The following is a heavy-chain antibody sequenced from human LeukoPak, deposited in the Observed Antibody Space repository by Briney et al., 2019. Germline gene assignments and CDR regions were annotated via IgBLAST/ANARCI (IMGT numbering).Heavy chain of an antibody. D-gene: IGHD3-9*01. J-gene: IGHJ4*02. CDR1: GFTFDDYA. V-gene: IGHV3-9*03. CDR3: AKDKDYDILTGALDY. CDR2: ISWNSGSI. Sequence: GGSLRLSCAASGFTFDDYAMHWVRQAPGKGLEWVSGISWNSGSIGYADSVKGRFTISRDNAKNSLYLQMNSLRAEDMALYYCAKDKDYDILTGALDYWGQGTLVTVSS.